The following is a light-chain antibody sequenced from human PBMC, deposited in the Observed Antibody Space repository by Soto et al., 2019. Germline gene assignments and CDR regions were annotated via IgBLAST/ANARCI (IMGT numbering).Light chain of an antibody. CDR3: QQRHMWPIT. Sequence: VLTQSPVTLSLSPGERATLSCRASQSFRGLLAWYQQKPGQAPRLLIYDAYNRATGIPPRFSGSGSGTDFTLTISSLEPEDSAVYYCQQRHMWPITIGQWTRLEIK. CDR1: QSFRGL. J-gene: IGKJ5*01. CDR2: DAY. V-gene: IGKV3-11*01.